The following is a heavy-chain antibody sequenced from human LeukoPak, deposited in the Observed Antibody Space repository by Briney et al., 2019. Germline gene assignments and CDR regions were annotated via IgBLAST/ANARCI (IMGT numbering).Heavy chain of an antibody. V-gene: IGHV4-59*08. J-gene: IGHJ4*02. CDR3: AEASQWSINY. CDR1: GGSISSYY. D-gene: IGHD2-15*01. CDR2: IYYSGST. Sequence: SETLSLTCTVSGGSISSYYWNWIRQPPGKGLEWIGYIYYSGSTKYNPSLKSRVTISVDTSKNQFSLKLSSVTAADTAVYYCAEASQWSINYWGQGTLVTVSS.